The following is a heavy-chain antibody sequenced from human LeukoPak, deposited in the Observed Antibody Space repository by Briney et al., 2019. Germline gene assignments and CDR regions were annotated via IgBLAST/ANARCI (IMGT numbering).Heavy chain of an antibody. Sequence: PGGSLRLSCAASGFTFSKYAMSWVRQAPGKGLEWVSGISDSGGRTYYADSVKGRFTISRDNSENTLYLQMNSLRAEDTAVYYCAKHSVSYGDSRPDSWGQGTLVTVSS. CDR3: AKHSVSYGDSRPDS. V-gene: IGHV3-23*01. CDR2: ISDSGGRT. D-gene: IGHD2-21*02. CDR1: GFTFSKYA. J-gene: IGHJ4*02.